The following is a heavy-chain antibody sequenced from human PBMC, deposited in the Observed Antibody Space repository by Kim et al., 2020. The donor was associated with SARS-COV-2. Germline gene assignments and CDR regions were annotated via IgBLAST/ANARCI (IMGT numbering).Heavy chain of an antibody. CDR1: GFTFSNAW. D-gene: IGHD3-10*01. CDR3: TASTMARPRGGDGMDV. J-gene: IGHJ6*02. V-gene: IGHV3-15*01. Sequence: GGSLRLSCAASGFTFSNAWMSWVRQAPGKGLEWVGRIKSKTDGGTTDYAAPVKGRFTISRDDSKNTLYLQMNSLKTEDTAVYYCTASTMARPRGGDGMDVWGQGTTVTVSS. CDR2: IKSKTDGGTT.